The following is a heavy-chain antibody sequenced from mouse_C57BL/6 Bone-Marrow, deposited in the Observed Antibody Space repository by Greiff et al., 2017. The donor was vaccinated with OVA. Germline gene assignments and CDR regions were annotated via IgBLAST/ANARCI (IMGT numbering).Heavy chain of an antibody. V-gene: IGHV3-6*01. D-gene: IGHD1-1*01. Sequence: EVQLLESGPGLVKPSPSLSLSCSFSGYSFTSGYFWYLIRQFPAYILEWMGYISYDGSNNYNPSLKNRISITRDTSKNQFFLKLNSVTTEDTATYYCARERDLYYYGSSYEYYFDYGGQGTTLTVSS. CDR1: GYSFTSGYF. CDR2: ISYDGSN. CDR3: ARERDLYYYGSSYEYYFDY. J-gene: IGHJ2*01.